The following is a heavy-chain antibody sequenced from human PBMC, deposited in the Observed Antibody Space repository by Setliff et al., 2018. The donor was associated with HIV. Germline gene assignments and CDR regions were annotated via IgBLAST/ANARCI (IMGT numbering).Heavy chain of an antibody. V-gene: IGHV7-4-1*02. Sequence: SVKVSCKASGYTFTSYAMNWVRQAPGQGLEWMGWINTNTGNPTYAQGFTGRFVFSLDTSVSTAFLQISSLKAEDTAVYFCAREKTLGALDIWGQGTMVTVSS. CDR2: INTNTGNP. CDR3: AREKTLGALDI. J-gene: IGHJ3*02. CDR1: GYTFTSYA.